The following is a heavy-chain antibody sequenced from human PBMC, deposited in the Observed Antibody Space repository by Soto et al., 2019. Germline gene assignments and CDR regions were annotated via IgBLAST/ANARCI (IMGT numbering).Heavy chain of an antibody. CDR1: GFTFSSYA. CDR2: LSGGGAFT. J-gene: IGHJ4*02. Sequence: GGSLRLSCAASGFTFSSYAMNWVRQAPGKGLEWVSGLSGGGAFTYYADSVKGRFTISRDDSKNTLYLQMNSLRVDDTAVYYCAKSGPTNYFDYWGQGALVTVSS. V-gene: IGHV3-23*01. CDR3: AKSGPTNYFDY.